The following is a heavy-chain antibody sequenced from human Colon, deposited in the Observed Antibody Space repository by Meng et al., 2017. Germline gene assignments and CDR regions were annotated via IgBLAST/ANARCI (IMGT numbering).Heavy chain of an antibody. CDR2: ISSSGSTI. D-gene: IGHD3-3*01. V-gene: IGHV3-11*01. Sequence: GGSLRLSCAASGFTFSDYYMSWIRQAPGKGLEWVSYISSSGSTIYYADSVKGRFTISRDNAKNSLYLQMNSLRAEATAVYYCARRDNTIFGVAPFDPWGQGTLVTVSS. J-gene: IGHJ5*02. CDR1: GFTFSDYY. CDR3: ARRDNTIFGVAPFDP.